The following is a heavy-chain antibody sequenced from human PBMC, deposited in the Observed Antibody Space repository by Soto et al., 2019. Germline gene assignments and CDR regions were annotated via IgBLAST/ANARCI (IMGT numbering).Heavy chain of an antibody. D-gene: IGHD3-16*01. V-gene: IGHV3-23*01. CDR1: GFTFSNYD. Sequence: EVQLLESGGGLVKPGGSLRLSCAASGFTFSNYDMTWVRQAPGKGLEWVSSISNSVGSTYYADSVKGRFTISRDNSKNTLYLQMNSLRAEDTAGYYCAKDGNYGSWGQGTLVTVSS. CDR2: ISNSVGST. J-gene: IGHJ5*02. CDR3: AKDGNYGS.